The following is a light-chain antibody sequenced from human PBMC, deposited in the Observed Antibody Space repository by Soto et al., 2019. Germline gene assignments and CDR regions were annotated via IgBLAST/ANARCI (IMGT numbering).Light chain of an antibody. CDR1: SSDVGGYNY. Sequence: QSVLTQPASVSRSPGQSITISCTGTSSDVGGYNYVSWYQQHPGKAPKLMIYDVSNRPSGVANRFSGSKSGNTASLTISGVQAEDEADYYCSSYKRSSTYVFGSGTKVTVL. J-gene: IGLJ1*01. V-gene: IGLV2-14*01. CDR2: DVS. CDR3: SSYKRSSTYV.